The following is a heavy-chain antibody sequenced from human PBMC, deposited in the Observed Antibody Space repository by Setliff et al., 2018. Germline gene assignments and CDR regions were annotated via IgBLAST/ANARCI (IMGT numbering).Heavy chain of an antibody. J-gene: IGHJ6*02. V-gene: IGHV4-34*01. D-gene: IGHD6-13*01. CDR2: INHSGST. CDR1: GGSFSGYY. Sequence: SETLSLTCAVYGGSFSGYYWSWIRQPPGKGLEWIGEINHSGSTYYNPSLKSRVTISIDASKNQFSLELDSVTAADTAVYYCARDEGSSYFYGMDVWGQGTTVTVSS. CDR3: ARDEGSSYFYGMDV.